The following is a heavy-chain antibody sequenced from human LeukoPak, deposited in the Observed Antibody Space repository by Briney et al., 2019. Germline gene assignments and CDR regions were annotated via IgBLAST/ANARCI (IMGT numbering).Heavy chain of an antibody. V-gene: IGHV3-33*01. J-gene: IGHJ5*02. CDR1: GFTFSSYG. CDR2: IWYDGSNK. CDR3: ARSPRDSYGPNCFDP. Sequence: GGSLRLSCAASGFTFSSYGMHWVRQAPGKGLEWVAVIWYDGSNKYYADSVKGRFTISRDNSKNTLYLQMNSLRAEDTAVYYCARSPRDSYGPNCFDPWGQGTLVTVSS. D-gene: IGHD5-18*01.